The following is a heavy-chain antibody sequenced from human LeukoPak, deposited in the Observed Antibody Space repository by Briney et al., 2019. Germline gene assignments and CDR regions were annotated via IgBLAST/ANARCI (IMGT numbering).Heavy chain of an antibody. CDR2: IYHSGST. CDR1: GGSISSSNW. D-gene: IGHD6-13*01. CDR3: ARISSSNWYNERGAFDV. Sequence: PSETLSLTCAVSGGSISSSNWWSWVRQPPGKELEWIGEIYHSGSTNYNPSLKSRVTISVDTSKNQFSLKLRSVTAADTAVYYCARISSSNWYNERGAFDVWGQGTMVTVSS. V-gene: IGHV4-4*02. J-gene: IGHJ3*01.